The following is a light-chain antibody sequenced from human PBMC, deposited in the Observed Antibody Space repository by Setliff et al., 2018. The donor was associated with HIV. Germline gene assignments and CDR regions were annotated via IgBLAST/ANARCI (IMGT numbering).Light chain of an antibody. J-gene: IGKJ2*01. CDR3: HQYYTTPYT. V-gene: IGKV4-1*01. CDR2: WAS. Sequence: DIVMTQSPNSLAVSLGERATINCKSSQSIFFSLNNKNYLTWYLQKPGQPPKLLISWASTREAGVPDRFVGSGSGTDFTLTISSLQAEDVAVYYCHQYYTTPYTFGQGTKVDIK. CDR1: QSIFFSLNNKNY.